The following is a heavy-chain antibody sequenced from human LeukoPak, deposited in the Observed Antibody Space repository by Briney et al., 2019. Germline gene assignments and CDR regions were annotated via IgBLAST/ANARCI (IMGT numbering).Heavy chain of an antibody. Sequence: PSETLSLTCTVSGGSISSYYWSWIRQPPGKGLEWIGYIYYSGSTNYNPSLKSRVTISVDTSKNQFSLKLSSVTAADTAVYYCAREDPDDSSGYYFRWGQGTLVTVSS. D-gene: IGHD3-22*01. CDR1: GGSISSYY. CDR2: IYYSGST. V-gene: IGHV4-59*12. J-gene: IGHJ4*02. CDR3: AREDPDDSSGYYFR.